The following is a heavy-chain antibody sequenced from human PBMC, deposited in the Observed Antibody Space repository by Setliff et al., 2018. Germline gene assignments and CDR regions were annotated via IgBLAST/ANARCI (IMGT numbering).Heavy chain of an antibody. CDR1: GYTFINYG. CDR2: ISGYNGNT. D-gene: IGHD3-3*01. V-gene: IGHV1-18*01. CDR3: ARPRSPKISIFGVTPFDY. J-gene: IGHJ4*02. Sequence: ASVKVSCKTSGYTFINYGLSWMRQAPGQGLEWMGWISGYNGNTDYAQNLQGRVTMTIDTSTSTAYMELSGLRSDDTAVYFCARPRSPKISIFGVTPFDYWGQGTLVTVSS.